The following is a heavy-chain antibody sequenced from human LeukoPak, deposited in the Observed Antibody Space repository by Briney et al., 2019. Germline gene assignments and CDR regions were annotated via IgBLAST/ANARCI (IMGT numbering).Heavy chain of an antibody. V-gene: IGHV3-23*01. CDR1: GFTFSSYA. CDR2: LSHSGGSA. CDR3: AKLGFLTGSFDS. D-gene: IGHD3-9*01. J-gene: IGHJ4*02. Sequence: GGSLRLSCAASGFTFSSYAMSWVRQAPGKGLEWVSSLSHSGGSAYYTDSVKGRFTISRDNSKNTLYLHMNSLRVGDTAVYFCAKLGFLTGSFDSWGQGTLVSVSS.